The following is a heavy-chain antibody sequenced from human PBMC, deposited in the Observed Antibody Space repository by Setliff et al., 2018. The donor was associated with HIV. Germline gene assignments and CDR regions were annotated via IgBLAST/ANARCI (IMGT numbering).Heavy chain of an antibody. CDR3: ARDSSGVLSLRYMDV. CDR1: GYSLTELS. CDR2: FDPDDGET. J-gene: IGHJ6*03. V-gene: IGHV1-24*01. Sequence: ASVKVSCKVSGYSLTELSMHWVRQAPGKGLEWMGGFDPDDGETVYAQQFQGRVTMTEDTSTDTAYMELTSLRSEDTAMYYCARDSSGVLSLRYMDVWGKGTTVTVSS. D-gene: IGHD6-19*01.